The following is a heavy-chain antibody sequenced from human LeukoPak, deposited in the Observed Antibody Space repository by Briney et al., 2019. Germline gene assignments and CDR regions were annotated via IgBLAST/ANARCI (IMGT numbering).Heavy chain of an antibody. CDR3: ARALSSSWPPGGY. D-gene: IGHD6-13*01. CDR2: ISYDGSNK. Sequence: PGGSLRLSCAASGFTFSSYAMHWVRQAPGKGLEWVAVISYDGSNKYYADSVKGRFTISRDNSRNTLYLQMNSLRTEDTAVYYCARALSSSWPPGGYWGQGTLVTVSS. CDR1: GFTFSSYA. V-gene: IGHV3-30-3*01. J-gene: IGHJ4*02.